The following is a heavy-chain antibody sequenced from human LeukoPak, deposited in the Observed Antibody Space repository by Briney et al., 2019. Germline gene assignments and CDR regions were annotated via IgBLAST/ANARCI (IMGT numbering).Heavy chain of an antibody. CDR1: GFSFSDAW. V-gene: IGHV3-7*01. J-gene: IGHJ4*02. D-gene: IGHD3-10*01. CDR3: AREGYLYGSGTYPDY. CDR2: IKKDGSEK. Sequence: PGGSLRLSCAASGFSFSDAWMTWVRQAPGKGLEWVANIKKDGSEKHYVDSVQGRFTISRDNAKNSVDLQMNSLRVEDTAVYFCAREGYLYGSGTYPDYWGQGTLVTVSS.